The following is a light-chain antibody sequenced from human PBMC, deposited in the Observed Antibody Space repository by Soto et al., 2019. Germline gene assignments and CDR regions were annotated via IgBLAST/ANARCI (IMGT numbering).Light chain of an antibody. J-gene: IGKJ2*01. CDR3: QQYNSYPYT. CDR1: QSISSW. Sequence: DIQMTQSPSTLSASVGDRVTITCRASQSISSWLAWYQQKPGKAPKLLIYKASSLESGVPSRFSGSGSGTEFTLHISHLQPDHFATYYCQQYNSYPYTFGQGTKLEIK. CDR2: KAS. V-gene: IGKV1-5*03.